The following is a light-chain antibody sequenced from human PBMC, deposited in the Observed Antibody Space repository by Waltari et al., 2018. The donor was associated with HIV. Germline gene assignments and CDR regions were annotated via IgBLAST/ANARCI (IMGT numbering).Light chain of an antibody. V-gene: IGKV1-39*01. J-gene: IGKJ2*01. CDR3: QQSFTSLPYT. CDR1: QNINNY. CDR2: GAT. Sequence: DIQMTQSPSSLSASVGDRVTVTCRASQNINNYLNWYQQKPGKAPKLLIYGATTLQSGVPSSFSGSGSGTDFNLTINSLQPDDFATYYCQQSFTSLPYTFGQGTRLEV.